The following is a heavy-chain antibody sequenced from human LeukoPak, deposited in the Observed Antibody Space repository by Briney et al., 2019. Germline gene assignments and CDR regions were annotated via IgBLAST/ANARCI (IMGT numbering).Heavy chain of an antibody. J-gene: IGHJ4*02. CDR3: AKIKSSETTDY. CDR2: ISDSGSNT. D-gene: IGHD3-22*01. Sequence: GGSLRLSCAASGFTFSNYAMTWVRQAPGKGLEWVSRISDSGSNTYYADSVRGRFTIPRDNSRNTLYLQMNSLRAEDTAVYYCAKIKSSETTDYWGQGTLVTVSS. CDR1: GFTFSNYA. V-gene: IGHV3-23*01.